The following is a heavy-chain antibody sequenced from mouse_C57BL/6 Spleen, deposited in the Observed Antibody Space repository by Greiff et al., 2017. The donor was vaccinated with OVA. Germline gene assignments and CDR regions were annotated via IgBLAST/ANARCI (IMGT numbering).Heavy chain of an antibody. J-gene: IGHJ4*01. V-gene: IGHV1-82*01. Sequence: VQLQESGPELVKPGASVKISCKASGYAFSSSWMNWVKQRPGKGLEWIGRIYPGDGDTNYNGKFKGKATLPADKSSSTAYMQLSSLTSEDSAVYFCARGAYYSNFYAMDYWGQGTSVTVSS. CDR1: GYAFSSSW. CDR3: ARGAYYSNFYAMDY. D-gene: IGHD2-5*01. CDR2: IYPGDGDT.